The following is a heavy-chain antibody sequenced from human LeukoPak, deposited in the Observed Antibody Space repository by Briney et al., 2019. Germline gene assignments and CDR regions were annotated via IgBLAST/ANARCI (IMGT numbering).Heavy chain of an antibody. CDR2: IIPILGIA. D-gene: IGHD2-21*02. CDR3: ARAGDCMCLVY. V-gene: IGHV1-69*04. J-gene: IGHJ4*02. CDR1: GGTFSSYA. Sequence: GASVKVSCKASGGTFSSYAISWVRQAPGQGLEWMGRIIPILGIANYAQKFQGRVTITADKSTSTAYMELSSLRSEDTAVYYCARAGDCMCLVYWGQGTLVTVSS.